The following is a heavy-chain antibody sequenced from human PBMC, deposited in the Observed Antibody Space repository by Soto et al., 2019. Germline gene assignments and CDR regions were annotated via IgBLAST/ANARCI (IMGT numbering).Heavy chain of an antibody. CDR1: GGSISSSSYY. CDR2: IYYSGST. V-gene: IGHV4-39*01. D-gene: IGHD3-3*01. J-gene: IGHJ5*02. Sequence: QLQLQESGPGLVKPSETLSLTCTVSGGSISSSSYYWGWIRQPPGKGLEWIGSIYYSGSTNYNPSLKSRVTISVDTSKNQFSLKLSSVTAADTTGYYCARPPPVGAWGQGTLVTVSS. CDR3: ARPPPVGA.